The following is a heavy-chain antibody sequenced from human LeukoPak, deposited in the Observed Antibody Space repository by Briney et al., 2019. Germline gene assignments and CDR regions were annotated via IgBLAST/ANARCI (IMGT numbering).Heavy chain of an antibody. CDR3: ARRPRGYNYGYYYYYYMDV. J-gene: IGHJ6*03. D-gene: IGHD5-18*01. Sequence: ASVKVSRKASGYTFTGYYMHWVRQAPGQGLGWMGWINPNTGGTSYAQKFQGRVTMTSDTSISTAYMDLSRLRSDDTAVYYCARRPRGYNYGYYYYYYMDVWGKGTTVTVSS. CDR2: INPNTGGT. V-gene: IGHV1-2*02. CDR1: GYTFTGYY.